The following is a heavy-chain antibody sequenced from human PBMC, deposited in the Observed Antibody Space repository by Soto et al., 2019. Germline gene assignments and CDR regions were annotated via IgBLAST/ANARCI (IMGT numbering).Heavy chain of an antibody. Sequence: GGSLRLSCAASGFTFSSYAMHWVRQAPGKGLEYVSAISSNGGSTYYANSVKGRFTISRDNSKNTLYLQMGSLRAEDMAVYYCARVGGAWADIVVVPAAIPLDYWGQGTLVTVSS. CDR3: ARVGGAWADIVVVPAAIPLDY. J-gene: IGHJ4*02. V-gene: IGHV3-64*01. CDR2: ISSNGGST. D-gene: IGHD2-2*01. CDR1: GFTFSSYA.